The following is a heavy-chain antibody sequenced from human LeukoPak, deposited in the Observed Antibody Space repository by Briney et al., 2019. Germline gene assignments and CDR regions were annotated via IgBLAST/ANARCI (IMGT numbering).Heavy chain of an antibody. Sequence: PSETLSLTCNVSGGSISSYYWNWIRQPAGKGLEWIGRMYTSGSTYYNPSLKSRVTISVDTSKNQFSLKLSSVTAADTAMYYCARDGRQRKTYYYASGSANAFDIWGQGTMVTVSS. CDR3: ARDGRQRKTYYYASGSANAFDI. V-gene: IGHV4-4*07. J-gene: IGHJ3*02. CDR1: GGSISSYY. D-gene: IGHD3-10*01. CDR2: MYTSGST.